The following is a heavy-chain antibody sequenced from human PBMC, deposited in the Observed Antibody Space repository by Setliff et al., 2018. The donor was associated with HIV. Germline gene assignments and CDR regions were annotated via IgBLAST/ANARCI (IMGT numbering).Heavy chain of an antibody. CDR2: MYYNANT. D-gene: IGHD2-21*01. V-gene: IGHV4-39*01. CDR1: GDSISSGYYY. Sequence: SETLSLTCTVSGDSISSGYYYWGWIRQPPGKELEWIGSMYYNANTYYNPSLKSRVTMSVDTSKNQFSLKLASVTAADTAFYYCARHRSYPRVYFDHWGLGTLVTVSS. J-gene: IGHJ4*02. CDR3: ARHRSYPRVYFDH.